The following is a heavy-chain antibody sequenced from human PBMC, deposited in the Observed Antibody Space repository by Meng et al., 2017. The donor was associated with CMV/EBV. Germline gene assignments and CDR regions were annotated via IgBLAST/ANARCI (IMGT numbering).Heavy chain of an antibody. CDR3: ARDLSGYDYKVDY. CDR2: ISNSGRTI. D-gene: IGHD5-12*01. Sequence: GGSLRLSCAASGFTFSDYYMSWIRQAPRKGLEWVSYISNSGRTIYYADSVKGRFTISRDNAKTSLYLQMNSLRVEDTAVYYCARDLSGYDYKVDYWGQGTLVTVSS. V-gene: IGHV3-11*01. CDR1: GFTFSDYY. J-gene: IGHJ4*02.